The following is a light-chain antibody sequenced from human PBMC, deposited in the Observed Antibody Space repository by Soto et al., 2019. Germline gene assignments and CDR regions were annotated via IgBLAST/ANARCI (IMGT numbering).Light chain of an antibody. V-gene: IGKV1-5*01. Sequence: EIQMTQAPASLSASVGERVAVTSWASQSVNNWWACYQQKPGEAPKLLIDYXSNLERGGPSRLSGSGSATDFSLTVDSLQPEDTATYYCQQYDHPTYTFGQGTRLEIK. J-gene: IGKJ5*01. CDR1: QSVNNW. CDR2: YXS. CDR3: QQYDHPTYT.